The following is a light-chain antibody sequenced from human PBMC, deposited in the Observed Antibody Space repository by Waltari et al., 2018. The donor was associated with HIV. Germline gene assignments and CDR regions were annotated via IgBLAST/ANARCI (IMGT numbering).Light chain of an antibody. Sequence: QLVLTQSPSASASLGPSVKLTCTLSSGHSSYAIAWHQQQPEKGPRYLMKLNSDGSHSKGDGSPDRFSGCSSGAERYLTISGLQSEDEADYYCQTWGTGVRVFGGGTKLTVL. J-gene: IGLJ3*02. CDR1: SGHSSYA. CDR3: QTWGTGVRV. CDR2: LNSDGSH. V-gene: IGLV4-69*01.